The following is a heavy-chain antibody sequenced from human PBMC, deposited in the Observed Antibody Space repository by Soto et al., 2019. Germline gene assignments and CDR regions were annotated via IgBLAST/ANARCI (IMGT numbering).Heavy chain of an antibody. CDR2: IIPIFGTA. Sequence: QVQLVQSGAEVKKPGSSVKVSCKASGGTFSSYAISWVRQAPGQGLEWMGGIIPIFGTANYAQKFQGRVTITADESTSTAYMELSSLRSEDTAVYYCARTRLTHIVVVTASNGMDVWGQGTTVTVSS. D-gene: IGHD2-21*02. CDR1: GGTFSSYA. J-gene: IGHJ6*02. CDR3: ARTRLTHIVVVTASNGMDV. V-gene: IGHV1-69*12.